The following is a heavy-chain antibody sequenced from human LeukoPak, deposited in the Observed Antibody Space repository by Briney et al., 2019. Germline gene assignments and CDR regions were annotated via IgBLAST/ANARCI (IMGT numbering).Heavy chain of an antibody. CDR1: GYSISSGYY. CDR3: ARERPYGARVEDY. J-gene: IGHJ4*02. V-gene: IGHV4-38-2*02. Sequence: PSEALSLTCTVSGYSISSGYYWGWIRQPPGKGLEWIGSIYHSGSTYYNPSLKSRVTISVDTSKNQFSLKLSSVTAADTAVYYCARERPYGARVEDYWGQGTLVTVSS. D-gene: IGHD4-17*01. CDR2: IYHSGST.